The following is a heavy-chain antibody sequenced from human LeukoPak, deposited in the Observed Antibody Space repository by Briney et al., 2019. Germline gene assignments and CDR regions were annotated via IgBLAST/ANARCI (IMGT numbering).Heavy chain of an antibody. Sequence: TGGSLRLSCAASGFTFSSYGMHWVRQAPGKGLEWGAVIWYDGSNKYYADSVKGRFTISRDNSKNTLYLQMNSLRAEDTAVYYCAREDHDYGDYAGYYFDYWGQGTLVTVSS. CDR1: GFTFSSYG. V-gene: IGHV3-33*08. CDR3: AREDHDYGDYAGYYFDY. J-gene: IGHJ4*02. CDR2: IWYDGSNK. D-gene: IGHD4-17*01.